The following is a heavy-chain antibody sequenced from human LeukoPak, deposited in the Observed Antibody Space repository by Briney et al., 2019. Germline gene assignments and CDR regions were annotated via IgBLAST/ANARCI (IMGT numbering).Heavy chain of an antibody. Sequence: ASVKVSCKASGYTFTSYYMHWVRQAPGQGLEWMGIINPSGGSTSYAQKFQGRVTMTRDTSTSTVYMELSSLRSEDTAVYYCARGRNPKLSRITMVRGHLNWFDPWGQGTLVTVSS. CDR2: INPSGGST. CDR1: GYTFTSYY. J-gene: IGHJ5*02. CDR3: ARGRNPKLSRITMVRGHLNWFDP. D-gene: IGHD3-10*01. V-gene: IGHV1-46*01.